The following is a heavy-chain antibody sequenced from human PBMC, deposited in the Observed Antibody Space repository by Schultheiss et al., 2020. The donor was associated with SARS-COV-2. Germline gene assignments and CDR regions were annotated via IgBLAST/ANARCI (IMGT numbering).Heavy chain of an antibody. CDR2: IYYSGST. D-gene: IGHD3-3*01. J-gene: IGHJ4*02. V-gene: IGHV4-59*01. CDR3: ARDPQVFGMVTELDF. CDR1: GGSFSGYY. Sequence: SQTLSLTCAVYGGSFSGYYWSWIRQPPGKGLEWIGYIYYSGSTNYNPSLKSRVTISVDTSKNQFSLKLSSVTAADTAVYYCARDPQVFGMVTELDFWGQGTLVTVSS.